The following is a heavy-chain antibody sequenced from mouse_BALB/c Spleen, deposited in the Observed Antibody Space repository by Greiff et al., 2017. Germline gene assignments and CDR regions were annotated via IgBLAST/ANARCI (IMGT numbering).Heavy chain of an antibody. Sequence: VKLVESGPGLVAPSQSLSITCTVSGFSLTSYGVHWVRQPPGKGLEWLGVIWAGGSTNYNSALMSRLSISKDNSKSQVFLKMNSLQTDDTAMYYCARDQGPWYFDVWGAGTTVTVSS. CDR2: IWAGGST. J-gene: IGHJ1*01. CDR3: ARDQGPWYFDV. CDR1: GFSLTSYG. V-gene: IGHV2-9*02. D-gene: IGHD3-3*01.